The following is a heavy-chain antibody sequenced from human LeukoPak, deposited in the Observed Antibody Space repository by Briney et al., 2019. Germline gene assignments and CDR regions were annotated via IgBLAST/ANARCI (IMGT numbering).Heavy chain of an antibody. CDR3: ARILYPNAFDI. Sequence: SQTLSLTCTVSGGSISSGSYYWSWIRQPAGKGLEWIGRIYTSGSTNYNPSLKSRVTISVDTSKNQFSLKLSFVTAADTAVYYCARILYPNAFDIWGQGTMVTVSS. CDR2: IYTSGST. D-gene: IGHD3-16*01. J-gene: IGHJ3*02. CDR1: GGSISSGSYY. V-gene: IGHV4-61*02.